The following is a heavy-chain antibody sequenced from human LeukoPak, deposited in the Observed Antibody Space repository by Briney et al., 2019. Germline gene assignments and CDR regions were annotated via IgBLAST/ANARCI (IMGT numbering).Heavy chain of an antibody. CDR3: ARDQEAYGGIPDY. CDR1: GYTLTGYY. Sequence: ASVKVSCKASGYTLTGYYMHWVRQAPGQGLEWMGWINPNSGGTNYAQKFQGRVTMTRDTSISTAYMELSRLRSDDTAAYYCARDQEAYGGIPDYWGQGTLVTVSS. D-gene: IGHD4-23*01. J-gene: IGHJ4*02. V-gene: IGHV1-2*02. CDR2: INPNSGGT.